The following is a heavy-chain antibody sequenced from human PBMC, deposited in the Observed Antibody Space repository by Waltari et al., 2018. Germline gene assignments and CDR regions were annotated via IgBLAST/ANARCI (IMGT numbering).Heavy chain of an antibody. CDR2: IRSRSTYL. CDR1: GFIFNTFA. V-gene: IGHV3-21*01. J-gene: IGHJ4*02. CDR3: ARDEGGQYQGDFDY. D-gene: IGHD3-16*01. Sequence: EVQLVESGGGLVKPGGSLRLSCAASGFIFNTFAMNWVRQAPGKGLEWVSSIRSRSTYLYYADSVKGRFTISRDNARSSLFLQMNSLRAEDTAVYYCARDEGGQYQGDFDYWGQGTLVSVSS.